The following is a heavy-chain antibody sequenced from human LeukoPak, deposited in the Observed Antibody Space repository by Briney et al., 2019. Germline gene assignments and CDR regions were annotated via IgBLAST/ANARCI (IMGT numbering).Heavy chain of an antibody. Sequence: PGGSLRLSCAASGFTFSSYAMSWVRQAPGKGLEWVSAISGSGGSTYYADPVKGRFTISRDNSKNTLYLQMNSLRAEDTAVYYCAKVPSGRSGDCYGEFDYWGQGTLVTVSS. CDR1: GFTFSSYA. D-gene: IGHD2-21*02. CDR2: ISGSGGST. CDR3: AKVPSGRSGDCYGEFDY. J-gene: IGHJ4*02. V-gene: IGHV3-23*01.